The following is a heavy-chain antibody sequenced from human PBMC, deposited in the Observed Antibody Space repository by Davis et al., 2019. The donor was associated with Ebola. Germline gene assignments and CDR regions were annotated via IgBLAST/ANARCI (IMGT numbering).Heavy chain of an antibody. D-gene: IGHD3-3*01. CDR3: ANGLEW. CDR2: ISSSSSTI. V-gene: IGHV3-48*01. J-gene: IGHJ4*02. Sequence: GESLKISCAASGFVFSSYVMNWVRQAPGKGLEWVSYISSSSSTIYYADSVKGRFTISRDNSKNTLYLQMNSLRAEDTAVYYCANGLEWWGQGTLVTVSS. CDR1: GFVFSSYV.